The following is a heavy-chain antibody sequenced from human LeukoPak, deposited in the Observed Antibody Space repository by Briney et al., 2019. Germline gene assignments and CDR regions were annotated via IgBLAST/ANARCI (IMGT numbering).Heavy chain of an antibody. CDR1: GGSISGYY. CDR2: IYYSGTT. D-gene: IGHD3-10*01. Sequence: SETLSLTCSVSGGSISGYYWSWIRQPPGKGLEWIGYIYYSGTTIYNPSLKSRLTISLDTSKNQFSLKLSSVTAADTAVYYCARFGDGSGSYYKYWGQGTLVTVSS. J-gene: IGHJ4*02. V-gene: IGHV4-59*08. CDR3: ARFGDGSGSYYKY.